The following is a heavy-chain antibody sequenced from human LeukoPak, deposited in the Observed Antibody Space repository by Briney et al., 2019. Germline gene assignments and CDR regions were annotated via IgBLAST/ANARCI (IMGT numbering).Heavy chain of an antibody. CDR1: GFTFSSYA. CDR3: ARDLVRGAPDYFDC. CDR2: IAYDGTIK. V-gene: IGHV3-30*04. Sequence: GRSLRLSCVASGFTFSSYAMHWVRQAPGKGLEWVTVIAYDGTIKYYADSVKGRFTISRDDSKNTLYLQMNSLRAEDTAVYYCARDLVRGAPDYFDCWGQGTLVTVSS. J-gene: IGHJ4*02. D-gene: IGHD1-26*01.